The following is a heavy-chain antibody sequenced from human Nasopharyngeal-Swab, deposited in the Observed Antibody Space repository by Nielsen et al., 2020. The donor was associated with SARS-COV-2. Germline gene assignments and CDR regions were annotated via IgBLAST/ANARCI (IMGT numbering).Heavy chain of an antibody. CDR3: AGGTGWLTDS. V-gene: IGHV3-48*03. Sequence: GGSLRLSCAASGFTFSSYEMNWVRPAPGKGLEWVSYISSSGSTIYYADSVKGRFTISRDNAKNSLYLQMNSLRAEDTAVYYCAGGTGWLTDSWGQGTLVTVSS. J-gene: IGHJ4*02. D-gene: IGHD3-9*01. CDR2: ISSSGSTI. CDR1: GFTFSSYE.